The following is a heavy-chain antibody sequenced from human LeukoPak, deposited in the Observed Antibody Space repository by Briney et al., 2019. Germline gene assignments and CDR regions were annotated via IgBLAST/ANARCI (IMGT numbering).Heavy chain of an antibody. CDR2: ISSNGGST. CDR1: GFTFSSYA. V-gene: IGHV3-64*01. J-gene: IGHJ3*02. D-gene: IGHD5-18*01. Sequence: GGSLRLSCAASGFTFSSYAMHWVRRAPGKGLEYVSAISSNGGSTYYANSVKGRFTISRDNSKNTLYLQMGSLGAEDMAVYYCARDGGTAMVFGAFDIWGQGTMVTVSS. CDR3: ARDGGTAMVFGAFDI.